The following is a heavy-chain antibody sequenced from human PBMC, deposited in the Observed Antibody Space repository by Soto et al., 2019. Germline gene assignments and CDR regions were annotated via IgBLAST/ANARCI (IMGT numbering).Heavy chain of an antibody. V-gene: IGHV3-30*18. CDR3: AKSGPYGDPPMSTGVYFDY. J-gene: IGHJ4*02. Sequence: GGSLRLSCAASGFTFSSYGMHWVRQAPGKGLEWVAVISYDGSNKYYADSVKGRFTISRDNSKNTLYLQMNSLRAEDTAVYYCAKSGPYGDPPMSTGVYFDYWGQGTLVTVSS. D-gene: IGHD4-17*01. CDR1: GFTFSSYG. CDR2: ISYDGSNK.